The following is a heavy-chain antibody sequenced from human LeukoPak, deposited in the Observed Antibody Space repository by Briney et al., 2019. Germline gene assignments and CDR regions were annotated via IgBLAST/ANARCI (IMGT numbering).Heavy chain of an antibody. CDR3: ARDQGSWNYGDY. V-gene: IGHV3-7*01. Sequence: GGSLRLSCAASGLSVGSNYMTWVRQAPGKGLEWVANIKQDGSEKYYVDSVKGRFTISRDNAKNSLYLQMNSLRAEDTAVYYCARDQGSWNYGDYWGQGTLVTVSS. CDR2: IKQDGSEK. D-gene: IGHD1-7*01. CDR1: GLSVGSNY. J-gene: IGHJ4*02.